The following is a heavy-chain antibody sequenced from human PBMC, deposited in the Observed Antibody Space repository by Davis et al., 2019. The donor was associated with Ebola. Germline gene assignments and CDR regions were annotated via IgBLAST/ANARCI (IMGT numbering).Heavy chain of an antibody. CDR3: ARDSLGDFVVVPAAIGGVMGWFDP. CDR1: GGTFSSYA. V-gene: IGHV1-69*04. D-gene: IGHD2-2*02. CDR2: IITILGIA. J-gene: IGHJ5*02. Sequence: SVKVSCKASGGTFSSYAISWVRQAPGQGLEWMGRIITILGIATYAQKFQGRVTITADKSTSTAYMELSSLGAEDTAVYYCARDSLGDFVVVPAAIGGVMGWFDPWGQGTLVTVSS.